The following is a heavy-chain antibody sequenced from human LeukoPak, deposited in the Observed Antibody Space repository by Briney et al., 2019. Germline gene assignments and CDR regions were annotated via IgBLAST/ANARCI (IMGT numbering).Heavy chain of an antibody. CDR3: ARDPAPHDSSIYFDY. CDR1: GFTFSSYG. J-gene: IGHJ4*02. CDR2: IWYDGSNK. Sequence: GGPLRLSCAASGFTFSSYGMHWVRQAPGKGLEWVAVIWYDGSNKYYADSVKGRFTISRDNSKNTLYLQMNSLRAEDTAVYYCARDPAPHDSSIYFDYWGQGTLVTVSS. V-gene: IGHV3-33*01. D-gene: IGHD3-22*01.